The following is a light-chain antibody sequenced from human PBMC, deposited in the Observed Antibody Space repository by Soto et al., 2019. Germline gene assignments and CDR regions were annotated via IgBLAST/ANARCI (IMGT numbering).Light chain of an antibody. V-gene: IGLV1-44*01. Sequence: QSVLTQPPSASATPGQRVTISCSRSSSNIGSNTVHWYQHLPGTPPKPLIYSNNQRPSRVTDRFSGSSSGTSASLAISGLQSEYEDVYYCAAWDDSLYAPVFGGGTKLTVL. CDR2: SNN. CDR1: SSNIGSNT. CDR3: AAWDDSLYAPV. J-gene: IGLJ2*01.